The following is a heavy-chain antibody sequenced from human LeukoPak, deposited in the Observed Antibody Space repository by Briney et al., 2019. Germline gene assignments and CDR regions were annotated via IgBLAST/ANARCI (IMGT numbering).Heavy chain of an antibody. CDR2: IYSGGST. D-gene: IGHD3-22*01. CDR3: AKDRAVHYYDSSAFDI. V-gene: IGHV3-66*01. CDR1: GFTVSSNY. Sequence: GGSRRLSCAASGFTVSSNYMSWVRQAPGKGLEWVSVIYSGGSTYYADSVKGRFTISRDNSKNTLYLQMNSLRAEDTAVYYCAKDRAVHYYDSSAFDIWGQGTMVTVSS. J-gene: IGHJ3*02.